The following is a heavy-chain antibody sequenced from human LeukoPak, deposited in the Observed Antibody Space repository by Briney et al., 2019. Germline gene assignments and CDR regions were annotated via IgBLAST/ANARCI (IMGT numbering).Heavy chain of an antibody. J-gene: IGHJ6*02. CDR2: IRTRTNNYAT. CDR3: IRGSTNEHYYGMDV. V-gene: IGHV3-73*01. D-gene: IGHD2/OR15-2a*01. CDR1: GFTFSSYW. Sequence: GSLRLSCAASGFTFSSYWMSWVRQASGKGLEWVGRIRTRTNNYATAYAASVQGRLTISRDDSKNTAYLQVNSLKTEDTAVYYCIRGSTNEHYYGMDVWGQGTTVTVSS.